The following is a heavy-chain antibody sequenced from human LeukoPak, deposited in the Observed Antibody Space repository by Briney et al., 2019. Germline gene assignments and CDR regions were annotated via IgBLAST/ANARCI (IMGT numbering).Heavy chain of an antibody. CDR3: ARFLLTGGYFDY. V-gene: IGHV4-30-2*01. CDR2: IYHSGST. J-gene: IGHJ4*02. CDR1: GGSISSGGYS. D-gene: IGHD3-9*01. Sequence: SQTLSLTCAVSGGSISSGGYSWIWIRQPPGKGLEWIGYIYHSGSTYYNPSLKSRVTISVDRSKNQFSLKLSSVTAADTAVYYCARFLLTGGYFDYWGQGTLVTVSS.